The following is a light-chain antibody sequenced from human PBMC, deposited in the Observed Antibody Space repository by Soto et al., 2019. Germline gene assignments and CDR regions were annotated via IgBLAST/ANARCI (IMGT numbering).Light chain of an antibody. CDR1: QTIRGSY. V-gene: IGKV3D-20*02. Sequence: EIMMTQSPATLSVSPGERATLSFMASQTIRGSYLAWYQQKPGQAPRLLIYDASNRATGIPARFSGSGSGTDFTLKISRVEAEDAGVYYCMQSTQLPLTFGQGTRLEIK. CDR2: DAS. CDR3: MQSTQLPLT. J-gene: IGKJ5*01.